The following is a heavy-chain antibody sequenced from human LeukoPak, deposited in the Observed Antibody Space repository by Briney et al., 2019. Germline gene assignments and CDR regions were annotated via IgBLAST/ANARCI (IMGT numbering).Heavy chain of an antibody. CDR1: GFTFSSYW. CDR3: ARDIVVVPAARYYYYGMDV. D-gene: IGHD2-2*01. V-gene: IGHV3-7*04. CDR2: IKEDGSEK. Sequence: RGSLRLSCAASGFTFSSYWMSWVRQAPGKGLEWVANIKEDGSEKYYVDSVKGRFTISRDNAKNSLYLQMNSLRAEDTAVYYCARDIVVVPAARYYYYGMDVWGQGTTVT. J-gene: IGHJ6*02.